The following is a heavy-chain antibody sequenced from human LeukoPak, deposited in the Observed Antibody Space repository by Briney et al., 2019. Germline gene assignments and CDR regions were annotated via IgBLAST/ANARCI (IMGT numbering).Heavy chain of an antibody. Sequence: GGSLRLSCAASGFTVSSDYMSWVRQAPGEGLEWVSVIYSGGSIYYADSVKGRFTISRDNSKNTVYLQMNSLRAEDTAVYYCARVKTARTNWFDPWGQGTLVTVSS. D-gene: IGHD1/OR15-1a*01. CDR1: GFTVSSDY. J-gene: IGHJ5*02. CDR3: ARVKTARTNWFDP. CDR2: IYSGGSI. V-gene: IGHV3-66*01.